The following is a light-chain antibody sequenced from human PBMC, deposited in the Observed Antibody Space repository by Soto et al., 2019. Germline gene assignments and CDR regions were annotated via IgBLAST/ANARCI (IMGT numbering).Light chain of an antibody. V-gene: IGKV3-20*01. CDR3: QQYVTSSWT. CDR1: QSVTGNH. Sequence: EIVLTQPPGTLSLSSGERGTLSCRASQSVTGNHLAWYQQKPGQAPRLLIYDASDRATGIPDRFSGSGSGTDFTLTISRVEPEDFAVYYCQQYVTSSWTFGQGTKVDIK. J-gene: IGKJ1*01. CDR2: DAS.